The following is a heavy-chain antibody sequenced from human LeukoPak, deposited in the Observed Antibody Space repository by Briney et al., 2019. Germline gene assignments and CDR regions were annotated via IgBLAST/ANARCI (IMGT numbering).Heavy chain of an antibody. D-gene: IGHD4-23*01. Sequence: SGGSLRLSCEASGFTFSDSWMSWVRQAPGKGLESVANVKQDGSETYYVDSVKGRFTISRDNARNSVHLQMDSLRVEDTAIYYCAKGRVNMDVWGKGTTVTVSS. CDR2: VKQDGSET. CDR1: GFTFSDSW. V-gene: IGHV3-7*01. CDR3: AKGRVNMDV. J-gene: IGHJ6*03.